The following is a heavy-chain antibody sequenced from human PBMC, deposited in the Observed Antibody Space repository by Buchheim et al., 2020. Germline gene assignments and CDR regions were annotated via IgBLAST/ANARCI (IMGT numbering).Heavy chain of an antibody. Sequence: QVQLVESGGGVVQPGRSLRLSCAASGFTFSSYAMHWVRQAPGKGLEWVAVISYDGSNKYYADSVKGRFTISRDNSKNTLYLQMNSLRVEDTAVYYCARDAGITIFGVVPGWFDPWGQGTL. D-gene: IGHD3-3*01. CDR3: ARDAGITIFGVVPGWFDP. CDR2: ISYDGSNK. CDR1: GFTFSSYA. V-gene: IGHV3-30-3*01. J-gene: IGHJ5*02.